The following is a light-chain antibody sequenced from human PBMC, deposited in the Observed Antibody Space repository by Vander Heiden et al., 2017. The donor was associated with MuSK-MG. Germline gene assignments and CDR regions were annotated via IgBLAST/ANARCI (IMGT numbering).Light chain of an antibody. V-gene: IGKV3-15*01. Sequence: EIVMTQSPGTLSVSPGKRATLSCRASQSVSNNLVWYQRKPGQAPRLLIYHASTRATGIPARFSGSGSGTEFTLTISSLQSEDFAVYYCQQDNSWPRTFGQGTKLEIK. CDR3: QQDNSWPRT. CDR1: QSVSNN. CDR2: HAS. J-gene: IGKJ2*01.